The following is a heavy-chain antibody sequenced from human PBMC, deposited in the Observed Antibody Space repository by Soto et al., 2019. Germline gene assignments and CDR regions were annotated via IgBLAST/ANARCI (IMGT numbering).Heavy chain of an antibody. J-gene: IGHJ4*02. CDR3: ARRCGGNFDY. V-gene: IGHV4-59*01. CDR1: GGSISSYY. CDR2: IYYSGST. Sequence: QVQLQESGPGLVKPSETLSLTCTVSGGSISSYYWCWIRQPPGKGLEWIGYIYYSGSTNYNPSHKSRPTLSVATSKNQSSLKLSSATAADTAVYYCARRCGGNFDYWGQGTLVTVSS.